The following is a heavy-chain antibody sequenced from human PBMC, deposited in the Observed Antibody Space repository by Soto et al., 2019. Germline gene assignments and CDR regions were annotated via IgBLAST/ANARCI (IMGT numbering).Heavy chain of an antibody. CDR1: GFTFSSYS. CDR3: ARDPEDIVVVVAAYTPDY. V-gene: IGHV3-48*01. J-gene: IGHJ4*02. CDR2: ISSSSSTI. Sequence: GGSLRLSCAASGFTFSSYSMNWVRQAPGKGLEWVSYISSSSSTIYYADSLKGRLTISRDNAKNSLYLQMNSLRAEDTAVYYCARDPEDIVVVVAAYTPDYWGQGTLVTVSS. D-gene: IGHD2-15*01.